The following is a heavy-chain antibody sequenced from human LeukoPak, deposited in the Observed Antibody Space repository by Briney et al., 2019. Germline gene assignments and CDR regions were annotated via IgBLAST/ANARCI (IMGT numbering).Heavy chain of an antibody. CDR3: AKGSRAAGYYFDY. Sequence: GGALRLSCAASGFTFSSYAMSRVRQAPGKGLEWVSAISGSGGSTYYADSVKGRFTISRDNSKNTLYLQMNSLRAEDTAVYYCAKGSRAAGYYFDYWGQGTLVTVSS. J-gene: IGHJ4*02. D-gene: IGHD6-25*01. V-gene: IGHV3-23*01. CDR1: GFTFSSYA. CDR2: ISGSGGST.